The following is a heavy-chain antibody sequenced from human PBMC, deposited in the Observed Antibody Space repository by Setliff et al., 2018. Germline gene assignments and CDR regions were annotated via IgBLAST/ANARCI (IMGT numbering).Heavy chain of an antibody. D-gene: IGHD5-12*01. CDR3: ARGRGGGYDETPRPMYFMDV. Sequence: GASVKVSCKTSGYTFTSFGIHWLRQARGQGLEWMGWISPKIGDSTYAQKFQGRVTMTTDTSTEAVYMELSNLRSDDTAIYFCARGRGGGYDETPRPMYFMDVWGKGTTVTVSS. CDR2: ISPKIGDS. CDR1: GYTFTSFG. V-gene: IGHV1-18*01. J-gene: IGHJ6*03.